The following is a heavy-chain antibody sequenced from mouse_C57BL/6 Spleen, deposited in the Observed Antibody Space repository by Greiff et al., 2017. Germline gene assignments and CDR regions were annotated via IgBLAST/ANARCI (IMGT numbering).Heavy chain of an antibody. Sequence: QVQLQQSGAELVKPGASVKLSCKASGYTFTDYTIHWVKQRSGQGLEWIGGFYPGSGSIKYNQKFKDKATLTADKSSSTDYMALSRLTSEDSAVYFSVRHDGRAYDNYAWFAYWGQGTLLTVSA. J-gene: IGHJ3*01. CDR1: GYTFTDYT. CDR2: FYPGSGSI. V-gene: IGHV1-62-2*01. CDR3: VRHDGRAYDNYAWFAY. D-gene: IGHD2-1*01.